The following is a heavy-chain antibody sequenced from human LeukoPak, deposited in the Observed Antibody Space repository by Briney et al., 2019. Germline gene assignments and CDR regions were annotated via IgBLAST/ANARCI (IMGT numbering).Heavy chain of an antibody. CDR3: ARDTGGYCSGGSCYSTSWFDP. CDR1: GGSISSGGYS. D-gene: IGHD2-15*01. J-gene: IGHJ5*02. V-gene: IGHV4-30-2*01. Sequence: SETLSLTCAVSGGSISSGGYSWSWIRQPPGKGLEWIGYIYHSGGTYYNPSLKSRVTISVDRSKNQFSLKLSSVTAADTAVYYCARDTGGYCSGGSCYSTSWFDPWGQGTLVTVSS. CDR2: IYHSGGT.